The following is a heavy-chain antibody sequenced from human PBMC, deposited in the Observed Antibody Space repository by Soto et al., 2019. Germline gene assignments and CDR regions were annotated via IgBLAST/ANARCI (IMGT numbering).Heavy chain of an antibody. CDR1: GFTFTSSA. CDR3: AAETPNDFWSGYLSH. CDR2: IVVGSGNT. D-gene: IGHD3-3*01. J-gene: IGHJ4*02. V-gene: IGHV1-58*01. Sequence: SVKVSCKASGFTFTSSAVQWVRQARGQRLEWIGWIVVGSGNTNYAQKFQERVTITRGMSTSTAYMELSSLRSEDTAVYYCAAETPNDFWSGYLSHWGQGTLVTVSS.